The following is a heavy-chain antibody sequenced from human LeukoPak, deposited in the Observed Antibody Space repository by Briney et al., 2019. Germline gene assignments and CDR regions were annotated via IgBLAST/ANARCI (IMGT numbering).Heavy chain of an antibody. J-gene: IGHJ3*02. CDR3: ARLAPVYCSAGRCYLDI. D-gene: IGHD2-15*01. CDR2: ISPADSDT. Sequence: GESLKISCKGSGYIFTGYWIGWVRQMPGKGLEWMGIISPADSDTRYSPSFQGQVTISADESISTAYLQWSSLKASDTAMYYCARLAPVYCSAGRCYLDIWGQGTMVTVSS. V-gene: IGHV5-51*01. CDR1: GYIFTGYW.